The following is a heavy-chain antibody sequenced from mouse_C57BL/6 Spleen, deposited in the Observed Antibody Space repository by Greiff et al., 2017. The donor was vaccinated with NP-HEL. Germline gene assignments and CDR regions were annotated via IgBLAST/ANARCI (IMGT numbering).Heavy chain of an antibody. Sequence: VQLVESGAELVRPGTSVKVSCKASGYAFTNYLIEWVKQRPGQGLEWIGVINPGSGGTNYNEKFKGKATLTADKSSSTAYMQLSSLTSEDSAVYFCARGEGNWYFDVWGTGTTVTVSS. CDR2: INPGSGGT. J-gene: IGHJ1*03. V-gene: IGHV1-54*01. CDR3: ARGEGNWYFDV. D-gene: IGHD2-14*01. CDR1: GYAFTNYL.